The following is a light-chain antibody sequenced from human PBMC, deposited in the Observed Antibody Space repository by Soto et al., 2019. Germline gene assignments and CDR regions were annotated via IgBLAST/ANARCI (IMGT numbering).Light chain of an antibody. V-gene: IGKV3-20*01. CDR1: QSVSSSY. J-gene: IGKJ1*01. CDR2: GAS. CDR3: QQYGSSPT. Sequence: EIVLTQSPGTLSLSPGERATLSCRASQSVSSSYLAWYQQKPGQAPRLLIYGASSRTTGIPDRFSGSGSGTDFTLTLSRLELEDFAVYYCQQYGSSPTFGQGTKVEIK.